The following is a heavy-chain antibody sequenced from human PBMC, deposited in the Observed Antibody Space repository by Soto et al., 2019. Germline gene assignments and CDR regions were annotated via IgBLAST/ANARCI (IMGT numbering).Heavy chain of an antibody. CDR3: ARDNGAAGFDY. CDR1: GFTFSSYA. Sequence: QVQLVESGGGVVQPGRSLRLSCAASGFTFSSYAMHWVRQAPGKGLEWVAVISYDGSNKYYADSVKGRFTISRDNSKNTLDLQMNSLRAEDTAVYYCARDNGAAGFDYCGQGTLVTVSS. J-gene: IGHJ4*02. CDR2: ISYDGSNK. D-gene: IGHD6-13*01. V-gene: IGHV3-30-3*01.